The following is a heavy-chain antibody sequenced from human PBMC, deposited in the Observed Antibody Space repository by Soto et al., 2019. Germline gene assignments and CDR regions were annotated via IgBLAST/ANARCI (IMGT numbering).Heavy chain of an antibody. V-gene: IGHV1-18*01. CDR3: ARVIVVVVAATRRTGWFDP. Sequence: ASVKVSCKASGYTFTSYGISWVRQAPGQGLEWMGWISAYNGNTNYAQKLRGRVTMTTDTSTSTAYMELRSLRSDDTAVYYCARVIVVVVAATRRTGWFDPWGQGTLVTVSS. CDR1: GYTFTSYG. CDR2: ISAYNGNT. J-gene: IGHJ5*02. D-gene: IGHD2-15*01.